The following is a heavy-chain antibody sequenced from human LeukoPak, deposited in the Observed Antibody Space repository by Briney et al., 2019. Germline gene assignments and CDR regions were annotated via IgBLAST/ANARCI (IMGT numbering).Heavy chain of an antibody. Sequence: GESLKISCKGSGYSFTSYWIGCVRQMPGKGLEWMGIIYRSDSDTRYSPSFQGQGTISADKSISTAYLQWSSLKASDTAMYYCARVDYYDSSGFNYFDYWGQGTLVTVSS. V-gene: IGHV5-51*01. CDR2: IYRSDSDT. J-gene: IGHJ4*02. D-gene: IGHD3-22*01. CDR3: ARVDYYDSSGFNYFDY. CDR1: GYSFTSYW.